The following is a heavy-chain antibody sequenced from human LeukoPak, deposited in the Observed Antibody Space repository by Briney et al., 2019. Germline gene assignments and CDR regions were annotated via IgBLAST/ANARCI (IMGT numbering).Heavy chain of an antibody. CDR3: ARDPDWNYVRAFDF. CDR2: ISWDGGST. D-gene: IGHD1-7*01. Sequence: GGSLRLSCAASGFTFDDYAMHWVRQAPGKGLEWVSLISWDGGSTYYADSVKGRFTISRDNAKNSLYLQMNSLRDEDTAVYYCARDPDWNYVRAFDFWGQGTMVIVSS. J-gene: IGHJ3*01. CDR1: GFTFDDYA. V-gene: IGHV3-43D*03.